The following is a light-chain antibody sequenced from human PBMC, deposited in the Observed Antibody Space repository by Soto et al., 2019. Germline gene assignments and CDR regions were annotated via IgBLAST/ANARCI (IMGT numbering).Light chain of an antibody. CDR1: QSISSW. CDR2: KAS. Sequence: DIQMTQSPSTLSASVGDRVTITCRASQSISSWVAWYQQKPGKAPKLMIYKASSLESGGPSRFSGSGSGTEFTLTISSLQPDDFATYYCQQYDSYLTFGGGTKVEIK. CDR3: QQYDSYLT. J-gene: IGKJ4*01. V-gene: IGKV1-5*03.